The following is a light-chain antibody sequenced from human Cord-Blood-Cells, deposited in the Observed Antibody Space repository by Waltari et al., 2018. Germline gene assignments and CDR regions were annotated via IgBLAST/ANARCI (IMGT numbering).Light chain of an antibody. CDR1: ALPKQS. CDR3: QSADSSGTYWV. J-gene: IGLJ3*02. CDR2: KDS. V-gene: IGLV3-25*03. Sequence: SYELTQPPSVSVSPGQTARSTCSGDALPKQSAYWYQQKPGQAPVPVIYKDSERPSGIPERFSGSSSGTTVTLTISGVQAEDEAVYYCQSADSSGTYWVFGGGTKLTVL.